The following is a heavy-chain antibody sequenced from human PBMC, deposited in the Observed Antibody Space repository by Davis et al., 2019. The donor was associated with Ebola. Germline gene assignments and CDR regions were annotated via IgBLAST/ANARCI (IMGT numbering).Heavy chain of an antibody. J-gene: IGHJ4*02. D-gene: IGHD3-16*02. CDR1: GYSFTSYW. CDR3: ARVAYDYVWGSYRPKFYFDY. CDR2: IYPGDSDT. V-gene: IGHV5-51*01. Sequence: KVSCKGSGYSFTSYWIGWVRQMPGKGLEWMGIIYPGDSDTRYSPSFQGQVTISADKSISTAYLQWSSLKASDTAMYYCARVAYDYVWGSYRPKFYFDYWGQGTLVTVSS.